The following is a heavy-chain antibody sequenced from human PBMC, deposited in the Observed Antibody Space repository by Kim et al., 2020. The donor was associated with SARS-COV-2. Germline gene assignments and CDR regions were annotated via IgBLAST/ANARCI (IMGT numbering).Heavy chain of an antibody. CDR2: IWSDGSNK. CDR1: GFTFSSYG. V-gene: IGHV3-33*06. D-gene: IGHD5-12*01. Sequence: GGSLRLSCAASGFTFSSYGMHWVRQAPGKGLEWVAVIWSDGSNKYYADSVKGRFTISRDNSRHTLYLQMSSLRAADTAVYYCAKDEDGYNTNPGDYWGQGTLVTVSS. J-gene: IGHJ4*02. CDR3: AKDEDGYNTNPGDY.